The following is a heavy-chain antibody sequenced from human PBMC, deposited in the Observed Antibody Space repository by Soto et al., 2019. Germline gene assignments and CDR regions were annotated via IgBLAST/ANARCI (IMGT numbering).Heavy chain of an antibody. Sequence: QVQLVQSGAEVKKPGASVKVSCKASGYTFTSYDINWVRQAAGQGLEWMGWMNPNSGNTGYAQKFQGRVTMTRNTSISTSYMELSSLKSEDTAVYYCGRKPTFRVGYWYFDLWGRGTLVTVSS. D-gene: IGHD3-16*01. V-gene: IGHV1-8*01. CDR1: GYTFTSYD. CDR2: MNPNSGNT. J-gene: IGHJ2*01. CDR3: GRKPTFRVGYWYFDL.